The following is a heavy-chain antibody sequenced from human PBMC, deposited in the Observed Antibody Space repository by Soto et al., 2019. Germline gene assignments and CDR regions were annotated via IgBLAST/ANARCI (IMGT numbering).Heavy chain of an antibody. J-gene: IGHJ5*02. D-gene: IGHD3-3*01. CDR2: INHSGST. CDR3: ARTGPFWSGYLRSSTNWFDP. V-gene: IGHV4-34*01. CDR1: GGSFSGYY. Sequence: PSETLSLTCAVYGGSFSGYYWGWIRPPPGKGLERIGEINHSGSTNYNPSLKSRVTISVDSSKNQFSLKLSSFTAADTAVYYCARTGPFWSGYLRSSTNWFDPWGQGTLVTVSS.